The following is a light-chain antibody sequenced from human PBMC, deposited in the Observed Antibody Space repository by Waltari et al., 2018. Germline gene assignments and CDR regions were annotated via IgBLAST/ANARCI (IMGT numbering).Light chain of an antibody. J-gene: IGKJ2*01. Sequence: DVVMTQSPLSLPVTLGQAASISCTSSQSLVHSDGNTHLNWFQQRPGQSPRRLIYRVSTRDSGVPDRFSGSGSGTDFTLKISRVEAEEVGVYYCMQGTHWPYTFGQGTKLDIK. V-gene: IGKV2-30*02. CDR2: RVS. CDR3: MQGTHWPYT. CDR1: QSLVHSDGNTH.